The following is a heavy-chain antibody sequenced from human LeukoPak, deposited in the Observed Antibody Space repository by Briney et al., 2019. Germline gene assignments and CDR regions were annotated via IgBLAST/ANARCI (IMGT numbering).Heavy chain of an antibody. D-gene: IGHD3-10*01. V-gene: IGHV3-21*01. CDR2: ISSSSSYI. CDR1: GFTFSSYS. CDR3: ARKRGAGDPSPYGY. J-gene: IGHJ4*02. Sequence: GGSLRLSCAASGFTFSSYSMNWVRQAPGKGLEWVSSISSSSSYIYYADSVKGRFTISRDNAKNSMYLQVNSLRAEDTAVYYCARKRGAGDPSPYGYWGQGTLVTVSS.